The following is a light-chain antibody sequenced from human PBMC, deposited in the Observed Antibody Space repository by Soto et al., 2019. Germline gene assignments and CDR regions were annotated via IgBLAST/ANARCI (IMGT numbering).Light chain of an antibody. CDR2: DAS. Sequence: EVVLTQSPGTLSLSPGERATLSCRASQSVSNNYLARYKQKPGQTPRLLIYDASRRATGIPDRFSGFGSGTDCTLTISRLEPDEFAVYYFQQYGSSEWTFGQGTKVEIK. CDR3: QQYGSSEWT. J-gene: IGKJ1*01. CDR1: QSVSNNY. V-gene: IGKV3-20*01.